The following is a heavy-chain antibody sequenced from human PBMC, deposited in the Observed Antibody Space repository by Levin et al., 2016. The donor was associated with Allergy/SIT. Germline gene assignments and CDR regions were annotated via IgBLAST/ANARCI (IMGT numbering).Heavy chain of an antibody. V-gene: IGHV3-23*01. CDR3: AKFYGDYGDWRYYFDY. CDR2: ISGSGGST. D-gene: IGHD4-17*01. J-gene: IGHJ4*02. Sequence: WIRQPPGKGLEWVSAISGSGGSTYYADSVKGRFTISRDNSKNTLYLQMNSLRAEDTAVYYCAKFYGDYGDWRYYFDYWGQGTLVTVSS.